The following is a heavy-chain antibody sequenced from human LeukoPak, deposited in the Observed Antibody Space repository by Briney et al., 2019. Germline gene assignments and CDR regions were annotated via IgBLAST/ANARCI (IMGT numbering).Heavy chain of an antibody. CDR2: IWYNGSNK. J-gene: IGHJ6*02. Sequence: GGSLRLSCAASGFTFSSYGMHWVRQAPGKGLEWVAVIWYNGSNKYYPDSVKGRFTISRDNSKNTLYLQMNSLRAEDTAVYYCARSQSPYYDISTGYLHGYYYYGMDVWGQGTTVTVSS. V-gene: IGHV3-33*01. CDR1: GFTFSSYG. CDR3: ARSQSPYYDISTGYLHGYYYYGMDV. D-gene: IGHD3-9*01.